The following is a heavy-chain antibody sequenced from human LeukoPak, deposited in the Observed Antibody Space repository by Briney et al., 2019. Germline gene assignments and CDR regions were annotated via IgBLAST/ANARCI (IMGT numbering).Heavy chain of an antibody. CDR2: MNPNSGNT. J-gene: IGHJ6*03. D-gene: IGHD3-9*01. CDR3: ARVGRLRYFDWLPDYYYYYYMDV. CDR1: GYTFTSYD. Sequence: ASVKVSRKASGYTFTSYDINWVRQATGQGLEWMGWMNPNSGNTGYAQKFQGRVTITRNTSISTAYMELSSLRSEDTAVYYCARVGRLRYFDWLPDYYYYYYMDVWGKGTTVTVSS. V-gene: IGHV1-8*03.